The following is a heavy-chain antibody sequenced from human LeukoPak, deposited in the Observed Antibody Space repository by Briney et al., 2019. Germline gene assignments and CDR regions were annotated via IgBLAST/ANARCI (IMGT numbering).Heavy chain of an antibody. J-gene: IGHJ4*02. CDR3: ARAVGPGPVGYCSGGSCYSVDY. CDR1: GYTFTGYY. V-gene: IGHV1-2*02. CDR2: INPNSGGT. D-gene: IGHD2-15*01. Sequence: ASVKVSCKASGYTFTGYYMHWVRQAPGQGLEWMGWINPNSGGTNYAQKFQGRVTMTRDTSISTAYMELSRLRSDDTAVYYCARAVGPGPVGYCSGGSCYSVDYWGQGTLVTVSS.